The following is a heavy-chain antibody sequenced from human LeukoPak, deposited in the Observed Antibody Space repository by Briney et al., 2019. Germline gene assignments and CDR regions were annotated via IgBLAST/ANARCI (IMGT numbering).Heavy chain of an antibody. V-gene: IGHV4-4*07. Sequence: SETLTLTCTVSGDPIISYYWSWIRQPAGKGLEWIGRIYTSGTTNYNPSLKSRVTMSVDTSKNQFSLKLSSVTAADTAVYYCARAHSNSWYDFDYWGQGTLVTVSS. CDR1: GDPIISYY. J-gene: IGHJ4*02. CDR2: IYTSGTT. CDR3: ARAHSNSWYDFDY. D-gene: IGHD6-19*01.